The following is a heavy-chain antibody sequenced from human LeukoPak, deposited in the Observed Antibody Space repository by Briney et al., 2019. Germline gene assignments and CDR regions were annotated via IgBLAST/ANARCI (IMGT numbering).Heavy chain of an antibody. CDR2: IYWDDDK. CDR1: GFSLNDIGVG. V-gene: IGHV2-5*02. CDR3: AHRLLLWFGESTDAFDI. J-gene: IGHJ3*02. D-gene: IGHD3-10*01. Sequence: SGPTLVKPTQTLTLTCSFSGFSLNDIGVGVAWIRQPPGKALEWLALIYWDDDKRYSPSLKSRLTITKDTSKNQVVLTMTNMDPVDTATYYCAHRLLLWFGESTDAFDIWGQGTMVTVSS.